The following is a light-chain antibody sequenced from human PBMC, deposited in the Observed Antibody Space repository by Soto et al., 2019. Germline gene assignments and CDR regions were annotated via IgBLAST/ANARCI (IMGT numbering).Light chain of an antibody. CDR2: AAS. CDR3: QQYGYSPYT. Sequence: EIVLTQSPGTLSVSPGDRATLSCRASQSVSSSYFAWYQQKPGQAPRLLMYAASSGATGVPDRFRGSGSGTDFTLTISRLEPEDLAVYYCQQYGYSPYTFGQGTKLQIK. V-gene: IGKV3-20*01. CDR1: QSVSSSY. J-gene: IGKJ2*01.